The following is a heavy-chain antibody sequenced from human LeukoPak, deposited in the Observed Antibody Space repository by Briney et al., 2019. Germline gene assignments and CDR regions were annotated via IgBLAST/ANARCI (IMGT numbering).Heavy chain of an antibody. CDR1: GGSISSSSYY. CDR2: INHSGST. Sequence: PSETLSLTCTVSGGSISSSSYYWSWIRQPPGKGLEWIGEINHSGSTNYNPSLKSRVTISVDTSKNQFSLKLSSVTAADTAVYYCARKAAPSLGPSRYYYMDVWGKGTTVTVSS. D-gene: IGHD6-13*01. V-gene: IGHV4-39*07. CDR3: ARKAAPSLGPSRYYYMDV. J-gene: IGHJ6*03.